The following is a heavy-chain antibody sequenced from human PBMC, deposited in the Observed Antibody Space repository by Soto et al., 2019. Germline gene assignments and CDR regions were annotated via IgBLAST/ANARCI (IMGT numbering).Heavy chain of an antibody. D-gene: IGHD1-26*01. Sequence: ASVKVSCKASGYSFTAYCVHWVRQAPGQGLQWMGWITPNSGGTNYAQRFQGRVAMTTDTSTNTAYMELNSLKSDDTALYFCARSSGTYSGFDYWGQGTQVTVSS. CDR3: ARSSGTYSGFDY. J-gene: IGHJ4*01. CDR1: GYSFTAYC. V-gene: IGHV1-2*02. CDR2: ITPNSGGT.